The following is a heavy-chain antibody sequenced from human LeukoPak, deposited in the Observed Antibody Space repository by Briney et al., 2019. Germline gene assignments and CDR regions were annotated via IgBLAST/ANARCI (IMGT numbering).Heavy chain of an antibody. CDR2: ISSSSSYI. J-gene: IGHJ4*02. CDR3: ARSPDYYDSSGYYYEGPGDY. CDR1: GFTFSSYS. V-gene: IGHV3-21*01. Sequence: GGSLRLPCAASGFTFSSYSMNWVRQAPGKGLEWVSSISSSSSYIYYADSVKGRFTISRNNAKNSLYLQMKSLRAEDTAVYYCARSPDYYDSSGYYYEGPGDYWGQGTLVTVSS. D-gene: IGHD3-22*01.